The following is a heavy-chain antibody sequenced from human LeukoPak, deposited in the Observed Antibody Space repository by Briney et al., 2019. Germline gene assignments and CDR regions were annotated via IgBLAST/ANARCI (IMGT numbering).Heavy chain of an antibody. D-gene: IGHD3-22*01. Sequence: ASQTLSLTCAISGDSVSSNSAAWNWTRQSPSRGLEWLGRTYYRSKWYNDYAVSVKSRIAINPDTSKNQFSLQLNSVTPEDTAVYFCARTSYYDSSGSYRDAFDIWGQGTVVSVSS. J-gene: IGHJ3*02. CDR1: GDSVSSNSAA. V-gene: IGHV6-1*01. CDR2: TYYRSKWYN. CDR3: ARTSYYDSSGSYRDAFDI.